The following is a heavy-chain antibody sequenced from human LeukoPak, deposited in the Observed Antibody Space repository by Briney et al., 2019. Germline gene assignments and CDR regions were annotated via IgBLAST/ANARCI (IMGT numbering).Heavy chain of an antibody. Sequence: SETLSLTCTVSNDSISSGDYYWNWIRQPPGKGLEWIGSIYYSGSTYYNPSLKSRVTISVDTSKNQFSLKLSSVTAADTAVYYCARHSRFFGVGPPFDPWGQGTLVTVSS. J-gene: IGHJ5*02. D-gene: IGHD3-3*01. CDR1: NDSISSGDYY. CDR3: ARHSRFFGVGPPFDP. V-gene: IGHV4-39*01. CDR2: IYYSGST.